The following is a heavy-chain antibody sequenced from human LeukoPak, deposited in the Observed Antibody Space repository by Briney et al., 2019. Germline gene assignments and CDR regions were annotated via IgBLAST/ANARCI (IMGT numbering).Heavy chain of an antibody. V-gene: IGHV3-23*01. CDR2: ISGSGGST. CDR1: GFTFSNCA. J-gene: IGHJ4*02. Sequence: GGSLRLSCAASGFTFSNCAVSWVRHPPAKGLEWVSGISGSGGSTYYAAPAQGRLPIFRDDSKNTLYLQMNSLRADEDTAVYYCARQPDDSSGWNNGQDYFDYWGQGTLVTVSS. CDR3: ARQPDDSSGWNNGQDYFDY. D-gene: IGHD6-19*01.